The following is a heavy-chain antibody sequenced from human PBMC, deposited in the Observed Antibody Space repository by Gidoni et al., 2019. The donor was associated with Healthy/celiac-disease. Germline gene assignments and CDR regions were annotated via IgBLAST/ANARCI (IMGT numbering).Heavy chain of an antibody. CDR2: ISSSSSYI. CDR1: GFTFSSYS. CDR3: AGEFGRAVRFLEWFATGGFDP. V-gene: IGHV3-21*01. J-gene: IGHJ5*02. Sequence: EVQLVESGGGLVKPGGSLRLSCAASGFTFSSYSMNWVRQAPAKGLEWVSSISSSSSYIYYADSVKGRFTISRDNAKNSLYLQMNSLRAEDTAVYYCAGEFGRAVRFLEWFATGGFDPWGQGTLVTVSS. D-gene: IGHD3-3*01.